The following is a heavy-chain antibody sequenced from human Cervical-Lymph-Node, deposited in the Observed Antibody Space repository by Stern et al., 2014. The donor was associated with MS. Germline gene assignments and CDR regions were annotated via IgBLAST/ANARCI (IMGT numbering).Heavy chain of an antibody. CDR2: IYNTGRT. CDR1: GGSVNSDGDY. Sequence: LQLQESGPGLVKPSETLSLSCTVSGGSVNSDGDYWSWIRQPPGKGLEWIGYIYNTGRTNYNPSVKSRVTISVDMSKNQFSLKLSSVTPADTAMYYCARDRQRAGSEIRGIDVWGQGTTVIVSS. CDR3: ARDRQRAGSEIRGIDV. V-gene: IGHV4-61*08. J-gene: IGHJ6*02. D-gene: IGHD3-10*01.